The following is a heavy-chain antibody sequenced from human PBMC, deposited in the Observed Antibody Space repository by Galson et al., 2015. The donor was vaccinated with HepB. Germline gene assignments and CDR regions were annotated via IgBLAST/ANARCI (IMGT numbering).Heavy chain of an antibody. Sequence: ETLSLTCTVSAYSISSGYYWGWIRQPPGKGLEWIGNIYHSGSTYYNPSLKSRVTISVDTSKNQFSMRLSSVTAADTAVYYCARGAGDRYFDRWGRGTLVTVSS. D-gene: IGHD3-16*01. CDR3: ARGAGDRYFDR. CDR2: IYHSGST. CDR1: AYSISSGYY. V-gene: IGHV4-38-2*02. J-gene: IGHJ2*01.